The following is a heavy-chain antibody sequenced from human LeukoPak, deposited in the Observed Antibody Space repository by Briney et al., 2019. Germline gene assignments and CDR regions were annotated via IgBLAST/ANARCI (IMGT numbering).Heavy chain of an antibody. Sequence: SETLSLTCTVSGGSISSYYWSWIRQPPGKGLEWIGYIYYSGSTNYNPSLKSRVTISVDTSKNQFSLKLRSVTAADTAVYYCARGSGDYARADYWGQGTLVTVSS. D-gene: IGHD4-17*01. CDR2: IYYSGST. CDR3: ARGSGDYARADY. CDR1: GGSISSYY. V-gene: IGHV4-59*01. J-gene: IGHJ4*02.